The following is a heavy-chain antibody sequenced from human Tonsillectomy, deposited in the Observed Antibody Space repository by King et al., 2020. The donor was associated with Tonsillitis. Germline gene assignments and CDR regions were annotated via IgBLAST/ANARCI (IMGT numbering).Heavy chain of an antibody. J-gene: IGHJ4*02. CDR3: AREDYYDTSGFGDY. V-gene: IGHV1-18*01. CDR2: ISGYNVNT. D-gene: IGHD3-22*01. CDR1: GYTFTSYG. Sequence: QLVQSGAEVKKPGASVKVSCKASGYTFTSYGIIWVRQAPGQGLEWGEWISGYNVNTNYARKLQGRVTMTTDTSTRTVYMELRSLRSDDTAVYYCAREDYYDTSGFGDYWGQGTLVTVSS.